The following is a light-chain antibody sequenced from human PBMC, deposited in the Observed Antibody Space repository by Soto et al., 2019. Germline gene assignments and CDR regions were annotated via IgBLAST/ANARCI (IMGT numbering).Light chain of an antibody. J-gene: IGKJ1*01. CDR1: QGISSY. CDR3: QQYNNYPRT. V-gene: IGKV1-9*01. Sequence: DIQMTQSPSTLSGSVGDRVTITCRASQGISSYLAWYQQKPGKAPKLLIYAASTLQSGVPSRFSGSGSGTEFTLTISNLQPDDFATYFCQQYNNYPRTFGQGTKVDIK. CDR2: AAS.